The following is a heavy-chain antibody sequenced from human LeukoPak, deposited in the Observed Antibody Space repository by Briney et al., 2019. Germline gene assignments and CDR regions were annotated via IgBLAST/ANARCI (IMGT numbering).Heavy chain of an antibody. J-gene: IGHJ5*02. D-gene: IGHD6-13*01. CDR2: IYYSGST. Sequence: PSETLSLTCTVSGGSISSYYWSLIRQPPGKGLEWIGYIYYSGSTNYNPSLKSRVTISVDTSKNQFSLKLSSVTAADTAVYYCAREDSSSWNNWFDPWGQGTLVTVSS. CDR1: GGSISSYY. V-gene: IGHV4-59*01. CDR3: AREDSSSWNNWFDP.